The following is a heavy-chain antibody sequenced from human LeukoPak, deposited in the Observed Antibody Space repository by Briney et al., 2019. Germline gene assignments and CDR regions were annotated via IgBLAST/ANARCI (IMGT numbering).Heavy chain of an antibody. V-gene: IGHV1-24*01. CDR2: FDPEDGET. D-gene: IGHD1-26*01. J-gene: IGHJ4*02. CDR3: ATALGKGGSYPMDFDY. Sequence: ASVKVSCKVSGYTLTELSMHWVRQAPGKGLEWMGGFDPEDGETIYAQKFQGRVTMTEDTSTDTAYMELSSLRSEDTAVYYCATALGKGGSYPMDFDYWGQGTLVTVTS. CDR1: GYTLTELS.